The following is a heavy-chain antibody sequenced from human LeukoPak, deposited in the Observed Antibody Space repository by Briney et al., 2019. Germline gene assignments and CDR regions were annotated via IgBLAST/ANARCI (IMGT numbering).Heavy chain of an antibody. CDR3: ARGYSYGPTDY. CDR2: IWYDGSNK. Sequence: TGGSLRLSCAASGFTFSSYGMHWVRQAPGKGLEWVAVIWYDGSNKYYADSVKGRFTISRDNSKNTLYLQMNSLRAEDTAVYYCARGYSYGPTDYWGQGTLVTVSS. D-gene: IGHD5-18*01. J-gene: IGHJ4*02. CDR1: GFTFSSYG. V-gene: IGHV3-33*01.